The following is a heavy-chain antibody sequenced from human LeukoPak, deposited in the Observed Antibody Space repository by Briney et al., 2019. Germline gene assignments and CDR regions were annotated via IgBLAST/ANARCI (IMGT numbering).Heavy chain of an antibody. V-gene: IGHV4-4*07. J-gene: IGHJ6*02. Sequence: PSETLSLTCTASGGSISTDLWSWIRQPAGKGLEWNVRLYTSGSSNYNPSLKSRLIMSADTSKYQFSLTLRSVTAADTAIYYCARDRVDSSGYYYYYGIYVWGQGTAVTVSS. CDR3: ARDRVDSSGYYYYYGIYV. D-gene: IGHD3-22*01. CDR1: GGSISTDL. CDR2: LYTSGSS.